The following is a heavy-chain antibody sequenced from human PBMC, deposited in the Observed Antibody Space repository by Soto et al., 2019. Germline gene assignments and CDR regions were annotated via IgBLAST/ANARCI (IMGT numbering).Heavy chain of an antibody. V-gene: IGHV4-30-4*01. CDR1: GGSISSGDYY. Sequence: QVQLQESGPGLVKPSQTLSLTCTVSGGSISSGDYYWSWIRQPPGKGLEWIGYIYYSGSTYYNPSLKSRVTITVDTSKNQFSLKLSSVTAADTAVYYCARVSGYSYGYLDYWGQGTLVTVSS. J-gene: IGHJ4*02. CDR2: IYYSGST. D-gene: IGHD5-18*01. CDR3: ARVSGYSYGYLDY.